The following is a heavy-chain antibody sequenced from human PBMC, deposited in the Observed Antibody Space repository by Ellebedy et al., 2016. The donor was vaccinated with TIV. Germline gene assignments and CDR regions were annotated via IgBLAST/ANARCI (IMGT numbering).Heavy chain of an antibody. J-gene: IGHJ4*02. CDR2: IYPTDSDT. Sequence: KVSCKASGYTFTNYWVGWVRQMPGKGLEWMGIIYPTDSDTRYSTSFQGQVTISADKSISTAYLQWNSLKASDTAMFYCARPSDWNDGYFHYWGQGTLVTVSS. D-gene: IGHD1-1*01. CDR1: GYTFTNYW. V-gene: IGHV5-51*01. CDR3: ARPSDWNDGYFHY.